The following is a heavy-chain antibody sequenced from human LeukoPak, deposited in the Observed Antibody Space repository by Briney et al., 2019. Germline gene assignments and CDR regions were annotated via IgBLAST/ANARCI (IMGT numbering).Heavy chain of an antibody. CDR2: ISGSGGST. J-gene: IGHJ4*01. D-gene: IGHD3-22*01. CDR3: AKDPGPADYYVSSGYYSS. V-gene: IGHV3-23*01. CDR1: GFTFSSYA. Sequence: GGSLRLSCAASGFTFSSYAMSWVREAPGKGLGWVSAISGSGGSTDYADSVKGRFTISRDNSKTTQCLKMNSLRAEDTAVYYCAKDPGPADYYVSSGYYSSWGQGTLVTVSS.